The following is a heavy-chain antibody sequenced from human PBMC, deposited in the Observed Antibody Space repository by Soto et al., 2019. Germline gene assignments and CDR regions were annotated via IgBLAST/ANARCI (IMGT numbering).Heavy chain of an antibody. CDR1: GYTFTSYD. CDR2: MNPDRGNT. Sequence: ASVKVSCKASGYTFTSYDINWVRQATGQGPEWMGWMNPDRGNTGYVQKFQGRVTMTRNTAISTALKEVSSLRSEDTAVYLCARGVGCSNVNCGSWGQGSLVTVSS. CDR3: ARGVGCSNVNCGS. J-gene: IGHJ5*02. V-gene: IGHV1-8*01. D-gene: IGHD6-19*01.